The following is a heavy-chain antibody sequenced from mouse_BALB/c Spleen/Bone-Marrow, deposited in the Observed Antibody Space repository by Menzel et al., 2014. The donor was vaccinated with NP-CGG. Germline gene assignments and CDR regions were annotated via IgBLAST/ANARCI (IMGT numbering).Heavy chain of an antibody. J-gene: IGHJ4*01. Sequence: EVRLMESGGGLVKPGGSLKLSCAASGFTFSDYYMYWVRQTPEQRLEWVATISDGGSYTDYPGSVKGRFTLSRDNAKNNLYLQMSSLKSEDTAMYFCARTYRPFALDYWGQGTSVTVSS. CDR1: GFTFSDYY. CDR3: ARTYRPFALDY. D-gene: IGHD2-14*01. CDR2: ISDGGSYT. V-gene: IGHV5-4*02.